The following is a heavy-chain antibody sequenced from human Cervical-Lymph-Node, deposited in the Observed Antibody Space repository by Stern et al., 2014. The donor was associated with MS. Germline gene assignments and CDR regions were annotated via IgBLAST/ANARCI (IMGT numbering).Heavy chain of an antibody. V-gene: IGHV2-70*01. Sequence: QVTLRESGPALVKPTQTLTLTCTFSGFSLSTSEMCVSWIRQPPGKALEWLALIDWDDDKYYSTSLKTRLTISKDTSKNQVVLTMTNMDPVDTARYYCAQSLPCNIFNNRFDPWGQGALVTVSS. CDR3: AQSLPCNIFNNRFDP. J-gene: IGHJ5*02. D-gene: IGHD4-11*01. CDR1: GFSLSTSEMC. CDR2: IDWDDDK.